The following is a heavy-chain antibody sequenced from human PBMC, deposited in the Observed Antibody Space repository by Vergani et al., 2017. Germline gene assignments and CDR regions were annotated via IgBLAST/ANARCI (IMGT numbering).Heavy chain of an antibody. D-gene: IGHD6-6*01. J-gene: IGHJ4*02. CDR3: ARGPRIAARPSARDY. CDR1: GYTFISYG. V-gene: IGHV1-18*01. Sequence: QVQLVQSGAEVKKPGASVKVSCKASGYTFISYGFSWVRQAPGQGLEWMGWISVYNGNTKYAQKLQGRVTMTTDTSTNTAHMELRSLRSDDTAVYYCARGPRIAARPSARDYWGQGTLVTVSS. CDR2: ISVYNGNT.